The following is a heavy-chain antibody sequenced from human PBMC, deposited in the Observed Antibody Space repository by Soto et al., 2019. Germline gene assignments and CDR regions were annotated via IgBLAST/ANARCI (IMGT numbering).Heavy chain of an antibody. Sequence: EVQLLESGGGLVQPGGSLRLSCAASGFTFSSYAMSWVRQAPGKGLEWVSAISGSGGSTYYADSVKGRFTISRDNSKNTLYLQMNSLRAEDTAVYYCAKATLRSSSAVYYYYGMDVWGQGTTVTVSS. CDR3: AKATLRSSSAVYYYYGMDV. D-gene: IGHD6-6*01. J-gene: IGHJ6*02. CDR2: ISGSGGST. V-gene: IGHV3-23*01. CDR1: GFTFSSYA.